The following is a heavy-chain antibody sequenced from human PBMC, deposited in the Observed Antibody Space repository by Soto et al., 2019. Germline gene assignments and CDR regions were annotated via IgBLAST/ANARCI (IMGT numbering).Heavy chain of an antibody. J-gene: IGHJ3*01. CDR2: VTSDGSNK. V-gene: IGHV3-30-3*01. D-gene: IGHD3-22*01. Sequence: GGSLRLSCAASGFAFSTYALHWVRQAPGKGLEWVATVTSDGSNKYHADSVEGRFTISRDDSKNTLYLQLNSLRAEDTAVYYCGRITLKTSVDTFDFWGQGTMVTVSS. CDR3: GRITLKTSVDTFDF. CDR1: GFAFSTYA.